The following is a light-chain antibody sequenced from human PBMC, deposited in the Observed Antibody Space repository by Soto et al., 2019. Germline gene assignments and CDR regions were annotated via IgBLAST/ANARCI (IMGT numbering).Light chain of an antibody. V-gene: IGKV3-11*01. CDR2: DTS. CDR1: QSVGSF. Sequence: VLSLSPATLSLSPGERATLSCRASQSVGSFLAWYQQKPGQAPRLLIYDTSIRATGIPARFGGSGSGTDFTLTISSLEPEDFAVYYCQKRNSWPPTFTFGQGTRLEIK. CDR3: QKRNSWPPTFT. J-gene: IGKJ5*01.